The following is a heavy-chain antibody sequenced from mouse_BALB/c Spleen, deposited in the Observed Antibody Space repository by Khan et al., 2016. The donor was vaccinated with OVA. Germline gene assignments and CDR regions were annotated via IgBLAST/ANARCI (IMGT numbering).Heavy chain of an antibody. D-gene: IGHD1-1*01. CDR3: ARSITPVVAFYY. CDR1: GLTFSSSA. Sequence: EVQLVESGGGLVKPGGSLKLSCAASGLTFSSSAMSWVRQTPEKRLEWVATISTGGRKIYYADSVKGRFTISRDNAKNTMSLQLSSERSENTARYYCARSITPVVAFYYWGQGTTLTVSS. CDR2: ISTGGRKI. J-gene: IGHJ2*01. V-gene: IGHV5-9-3*01.